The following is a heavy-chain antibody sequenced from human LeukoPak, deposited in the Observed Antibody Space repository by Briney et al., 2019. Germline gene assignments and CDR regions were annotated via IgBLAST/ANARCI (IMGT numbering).Heavy chain of an antibody. Sequence: GRSLRLSCAASGFTFSSYAMHWVRQAPGKGLEWVAVISYGGNNKYYADSVRGRFTISRDNAKNTLYLQMNSLRAEDTAVYYCARSVTYQYFQNWGQGTLVTVSS. CDR1: GFTFSSYA. V-gene: IGHV3-30*04. D-gene: IGHD2-2*01. CDR2: ISYGGNNK. CDR3: ARSVTYQYFQN. J-gene: IGHJ1*01.